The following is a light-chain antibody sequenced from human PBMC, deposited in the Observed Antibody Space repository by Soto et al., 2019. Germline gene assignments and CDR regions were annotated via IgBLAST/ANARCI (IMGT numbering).Light chain of an antibody. V-gene: IGLV2-14*01. CDR3: SSYPSSTRV. CDR1: SSDVGGYNY. CDR2: DVS. Sequence: QSALTQPASVSGSPGQSITISCTGTSSDVGGYNYVSWYQQHPGKAPKLMIYDVSNRPSGVSNRFSGSKSGNTASLTISGLQAEDEADYYCSSYPSSTRVFGGGTKLTVL. J-gene: IGLJ3*02.